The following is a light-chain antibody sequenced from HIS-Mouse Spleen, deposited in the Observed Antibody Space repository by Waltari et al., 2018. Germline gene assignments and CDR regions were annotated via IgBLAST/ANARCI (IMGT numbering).Light chain of an antibody. J-gene: IGLJ3*02. CDR3: CSYAGSSTWV. V-gene: IGLV2-23*01. Sequence: QSALTQPASVSGSPGQSITISCTGPSSDVGSYNLVSWYQQHPGKAPKRMIYEGSKRPSGVSNRFSGSKSGNTASLTISGLQAEDEADYYCCSYAGSSTWVFGGGTKLTVL. CDR2: EGS. CDR1: SSDVGSYNL.